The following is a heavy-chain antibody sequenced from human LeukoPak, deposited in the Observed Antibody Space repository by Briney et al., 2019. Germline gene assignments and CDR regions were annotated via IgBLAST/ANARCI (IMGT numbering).Heavy chain of an antibody. Sequence: GGSLRLSCTVSGFTVSSNSMSWVRQAPGKGLEWVSFIYSDNTHYSDSVKGRFTISRDNSKNTLYLQMNSLRDEDRAVYYCAKSIAVAGLGGGRIFDYWGQGTLVTVSS. V-gene: IGHV3-66*03. CDR3: AKSIAVAGLGGGRIFDY. CDR1: GFTVSSNS. CDR2: IYSDNT. D-gene: IGHD6-19*01. J-gene: IGHJ4*02.